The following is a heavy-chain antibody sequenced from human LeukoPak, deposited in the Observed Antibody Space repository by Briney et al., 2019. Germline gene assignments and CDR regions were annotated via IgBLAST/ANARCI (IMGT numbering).Heavy chain of an antibody. J-gene: IGHJ4*02. D-gene: IGHD3/OR15-3a*01. CDR3: ARSITIFGLVY. CDR1: GGSISSGSYY. CDR2: IYTSGST. V-gene: IGHV4-61*02. Sequence: SETLSLTCTVSGGSISSGSYYWSWIRQPAGKGLEWIGRIYTSGSTNYNPSLKSRVTISVDTSKNQFSLKLSFVTAADTAVYYCARSITIFGLVYWGQGTLVTVSS.